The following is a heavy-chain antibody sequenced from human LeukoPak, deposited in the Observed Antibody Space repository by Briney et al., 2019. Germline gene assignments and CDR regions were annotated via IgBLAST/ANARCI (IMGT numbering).Heavy chain of an antibody. Sequence: PSETLSLTCTVSGGSISSGSYYWSWIRQPAGEGLEWIGRIYTSGSTNYNPSLKSRVTISVDTSKNQSSLKLSSVTAADTAVCYCARGGIVVVVAARGAFDIWSQGTMVTVSS. J-gene: IGHJ3*02. V-gene: IGHV4-61*02. CDR3: ARGGIVVVVAARGAFDI. CDR2: IYTSGST. CDR1: GGSISSGSYY. D-gene: IGHD2-15*01.